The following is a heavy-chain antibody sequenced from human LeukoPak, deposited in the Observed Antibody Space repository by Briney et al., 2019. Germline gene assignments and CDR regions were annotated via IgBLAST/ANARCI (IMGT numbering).Heavy chain of an antibody. CDR2: IIPIFGTA. D-gene: IGHD3-10*01. V-gene: IGHV1-69*01. Sequence: SVKVSCKASGGTFSSYAISWVRQAPGQGLEWMGGIIPIFGTANYAQKFQGRVTITAYESTSTTYMELRSLRSEDTAVYSCARDSPVLLWFGESHDAFDIWGQGTMVTVSS. CDR3: ARDSPVLLWFGESHDAFDI. J-gene: IGHJ3*02. CDR1: GGTFSSYA.